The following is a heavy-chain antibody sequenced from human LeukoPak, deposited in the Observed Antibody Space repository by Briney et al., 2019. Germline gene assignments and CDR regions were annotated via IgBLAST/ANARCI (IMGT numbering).Heavy chain of an antibody. J-gene: IGHJ5*02. CDR3: ARDQNDFGSGYSSLLNWFDP. Sequence: ASVKVSCKASGYTFTGYYMHWVRQAPGQGLEWMGWINPNSGGTNYAQKFQGRVTMTRDTSISTAYMELSRLRSDDTAVYYCARDQNDFGSGYSSLLNWFDPWGQGTLVTVSS. CDR2: INPNSGGT. CDR1: GYTFTGYY. V-gene: IGHV1-2*02. D-gene: IGHD3-3*01.